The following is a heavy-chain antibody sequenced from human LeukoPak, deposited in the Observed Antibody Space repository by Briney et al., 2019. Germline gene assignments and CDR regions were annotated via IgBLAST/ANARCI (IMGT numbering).Heavy chain of an antibody. D-gene: IGHD3-10*01. V-gene: IGHV4-59*08. CDR1: GGSISGYY. J-gene: IGHJ5*02. CDR3: ARHAESRGDWFDP. CDR2: IYYSGST. Sequence: SETPSLTCTVSGGSISGYYWSWIRQPPGKGLEWIGYIYYSGSTYYNPSLKSRVTISVDTSKNQFSLKLSSVTAADTAVYYCARHAESRGDWFDPWGQGTLVTVSS.